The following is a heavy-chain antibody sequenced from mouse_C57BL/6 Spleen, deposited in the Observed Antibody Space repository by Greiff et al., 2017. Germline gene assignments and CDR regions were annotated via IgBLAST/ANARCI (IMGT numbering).Heavy chain of an antibody. CDR3: ASQGPTVVAPAGFAY. CDR2: IDPNSGGT. CDR1: GYTFTSYW. Sequence: QVQLQQSGAELVKPGASVKLSCKASGYTFTSYWMHWVKQRPGRGLEWIGRIDPNSGGTKYNEKFKSKATLTVDKPSSTAYMQLSSLTSEDSAVYYCASQGPTVVAPAGFAYWGQGTLVTVSA. D-gene: IGHD1-1*01. V-gene: IGHV1-72*01. J-gene: IGHJ3*01.